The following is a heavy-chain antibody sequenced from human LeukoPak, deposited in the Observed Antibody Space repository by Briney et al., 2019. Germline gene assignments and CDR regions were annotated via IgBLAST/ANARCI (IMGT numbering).Heavy chain of an antibody. CDR3: ATKGITVAGDS. Sequence: PSETLSLTCAVSGGSISSNWWSWVRQPLGKGLEWIGESYHRGSPTYNPSLKSRVTISLDTSKNQFSLKLTSLTAADTAVYYCATKGITVAGDSWGQGILVTVSS. CDR2: SYHRGSP. D-gene: IGHD6-19*01. J-gene: IGHJ4*02. CDR1: GGSISSNW. V-gene: IGHV4-4*02.